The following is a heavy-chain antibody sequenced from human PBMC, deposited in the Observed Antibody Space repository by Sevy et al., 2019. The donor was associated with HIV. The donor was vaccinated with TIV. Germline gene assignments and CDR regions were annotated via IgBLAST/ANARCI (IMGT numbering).Heavy chain of an antibody. CDR2: LSFACGRI. Sequence: GGSLRLSCVASGFTFSKYSMSWVRQTPGKGLESVSTLSFACGRINYADSVKGRFTMSRDDSRNTFYLQMDSLRAEDTAIYYCAREWCSKPHDYWGQGTLDTVSS. D-gene: IGHD2-8*02. J-gene: IGHJ4*02. V-gene: IGHV3-23*01. CDR1: GFTFSKYS. CDR3: AREWCSKPHDY.